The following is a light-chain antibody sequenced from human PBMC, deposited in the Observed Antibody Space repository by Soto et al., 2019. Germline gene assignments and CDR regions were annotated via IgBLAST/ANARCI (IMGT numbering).Light chain of an antibody. CDR3: HPYNSY. J-gene: IGKJ2*01. Sequence: DVHMTQSPSTLSASVGDRVTITCRASESIATWLAWYQQRPGQAPKLLIYDASRLESGVPSRFSGGGSGTEFTLTISCLQPEDVATYYCHPYNSYFGPGTTLEI. CDR2: DAS. V-gene: IGKV1-5*01. CDR1: ESIATW.